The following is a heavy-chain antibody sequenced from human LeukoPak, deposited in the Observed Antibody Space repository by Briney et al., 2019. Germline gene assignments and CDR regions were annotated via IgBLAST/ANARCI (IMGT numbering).Heavy chain of an antibody. CDR2: INHSGRT. CDR3: ARDVVVVPAAIHYGMDV. J-gene: IGHJ6*02. CDR1: GGSFGDYF. D-gene: IGHD2-2*01. V-gene: IGHV4-34*01. Sequence: SETLSLTCAVYGGSFGDYFWGWLRQPPGKGLEWIGEINHSGRTYYNPSLKSRVTISVDTSKNQSSLNLSSVTAADTAVYYCARDVVVVPAAIHYGMDVWGQGTTVTVSS.